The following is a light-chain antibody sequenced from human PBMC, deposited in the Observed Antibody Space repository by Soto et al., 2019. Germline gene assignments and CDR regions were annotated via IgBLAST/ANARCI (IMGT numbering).Light chain of an antibody. CDR2: AAS. CDR3: QQSYSTLSIT. J-gene: IGKJ5*01. CDR1: QSISSY. V-gene: IGKV1-39*01. Sequence: DIQMTQSPSSLSASVGDRVTITCRASQSISSYLNWYQQKPGKAPKLLIYAASSLQSGVPSRFSGSGSGTDFTLTISSLQPEDFATYYCQQSYSTLSITFGQGTRREI.